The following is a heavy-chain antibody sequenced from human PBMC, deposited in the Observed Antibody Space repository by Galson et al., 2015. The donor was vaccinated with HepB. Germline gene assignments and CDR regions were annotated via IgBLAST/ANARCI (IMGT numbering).Heavy chain of an antibody. CDR1: GFTFSSYA. CDR2: ISYDGSNK. D-gene: IGHD3-10*01. J-gene: IGHJ4*02. V-gene: IGHV3-30-3*01. Sequence: SLRLSCAASGFTFSSYAMHWVRQAPGKGLEWVAAISYDGSNKYYADSVKGRFSISRDNSKNTLSLQMNNLRPEDTAVYYCARAAEYYYGSADYWGQGTLVTVSS. CDR3: ARAAEYYYGSADY.